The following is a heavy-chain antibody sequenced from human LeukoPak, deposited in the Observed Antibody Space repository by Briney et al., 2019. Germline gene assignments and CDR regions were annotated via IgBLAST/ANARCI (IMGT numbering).Heavy chain of an antibody. D-gene: IGHD3-22*01. J-gene: IGHJ5*02. V-gene: IGHV4-30-2*01. CDR3: ARGVTYYYDSSGYNWFDP. Sequence: SETLSLTCTVSGGSISSGGYYWSWIRQPPGKGLEWIGYIYHSGSTYYNPSLKSRVTISVDTSKNQFSLKLSSVTAADTAVYYCARGVTYYYDSSGYNWFDPWGQGTLVTVSS. CDR2: IYHSGST. CDR1: GGSISSGGYY.